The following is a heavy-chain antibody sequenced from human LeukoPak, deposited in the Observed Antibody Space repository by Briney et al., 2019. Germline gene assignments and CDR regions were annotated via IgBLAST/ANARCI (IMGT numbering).Heavy chain of an antibody. Sequence: TGGSPRLSCAASGFTFSSYGMSWVRQAPGKGLEWVSSLSGSGHNTYYADSVRGRFTISRDNSKNTLFLQIDSLRAEDTALYYCAKDGGGWYTSGWYYFDYRGQGILVTVSS. D-gene: IGHD6-19*01. V-gene: IGHV3-23*01. CDR3: AKDGGGWYTSGWYYFDY. CDR1: GFTFSSYG. CDR2: LSGSGHNT. J-gene: IGHJ4*02.